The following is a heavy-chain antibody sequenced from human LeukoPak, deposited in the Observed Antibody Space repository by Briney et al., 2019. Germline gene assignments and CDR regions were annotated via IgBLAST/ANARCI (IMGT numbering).Heavy chain of an antibody. CDR2: IIPIFGTA. CDR3: ARGGRTTVTEVDYFDY. CDR1: GGTFSSYA. Sequence: GASVKVSCKASGGTFSSYAISWVRQAPGQGLEWMGGIIPIFGTANYAQKFQGRVTITADESTSTAYMELSSLRSEDTAVYYCARGGRTTVTEVDYFDYWGQGTLVTVSS. V-gene: IGHV1-69*13. D-gene: IGHD4-17*01. J-gene: IGHJ4*02.